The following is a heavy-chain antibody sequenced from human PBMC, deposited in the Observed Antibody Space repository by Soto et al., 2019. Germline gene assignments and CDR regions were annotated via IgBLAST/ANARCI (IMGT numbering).Heavy chain of an antibody. CDR2: INAGNGNT. V-gene: IGHV1-3*01. CDR3: ARDPTTTYRSSWSHYFDD. D-gene: IGHD6-13*01. CDR1: GYTFTSYA. Sequence: ASVKVSCKASGYTFTSYAMHWVRRAPGQRREWMGWINAGNGNTKYSQKFQGRVTITRDTSASTAYMELSSLRSEDTAVYYCARDPTTTYRSSWSHYFDDCAQGNLVTV. J-gene: IGHJ4*02.